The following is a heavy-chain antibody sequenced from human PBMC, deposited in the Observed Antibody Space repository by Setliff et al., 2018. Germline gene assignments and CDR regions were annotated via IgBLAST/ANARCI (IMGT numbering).Heavy chain of an antibody. V-gene: IGHV3-21*04. Sequence: GGSLRLSCAASGFTFSTYTINWVRQAPGKGLEWVSTISSRSSHIYYADSVRGRFTISRDNAKNSLYLQMNSLRAEDTAMYYCTTDRAACSGSSCYNGFDVWGQGTMVTVSS. J-gene: IGHJ3*01. CDR1: GFTFSTYT. CDR2: ISSRSSHI. CDR3: TTDRAACSGSSCYNGFDV. D-gene: IGHD2-2*02.